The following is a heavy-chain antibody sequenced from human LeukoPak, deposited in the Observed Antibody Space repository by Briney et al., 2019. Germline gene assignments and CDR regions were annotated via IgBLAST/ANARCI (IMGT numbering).Heavy chain of an antibody. V-gene: IGHV3-23*01. Sequence: GGSLRLSCAASGFTFSSYAMSWVRQGPGKGLEWVSAISGSGGSTYYADSVKGRFTISRDNSKNTLYLQMNSLRAEDTAVYYCAKRVDFWSGYHYCYYYYMDVWGKGTTVTVSS. D-gene: IGHD3-3*01. CDR3: AKRVDFWSGYHYCYYYYMDV. J-gene: IGHJ6*03. CDR1: GFTFSSYA. CDR2: ISGSGGST.